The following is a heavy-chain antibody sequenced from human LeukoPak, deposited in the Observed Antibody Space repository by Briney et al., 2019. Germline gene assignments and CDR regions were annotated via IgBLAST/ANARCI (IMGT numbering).Heavy chain of an antibody. V-gene: IGHV3-7*01. Sequence: SGGSLRLSCAASGFTFSSYWMSWVRQAPGKGLEWVANIKQDGSEKYYVDSVKGRFTISRDNAKNSLYLQMNSPRAEDTAVYYCARVPRLGYYDFWSGYYRGPFDYWGQGTLVTVSS. D-gene: IGHD3-3*01. CDR1: GFTFSSYW. CDR2: IKQDGSEK. CDR3: ARVPRLGYYDFWSGYYRGPFDY. J-gene: IGHJ4*02.